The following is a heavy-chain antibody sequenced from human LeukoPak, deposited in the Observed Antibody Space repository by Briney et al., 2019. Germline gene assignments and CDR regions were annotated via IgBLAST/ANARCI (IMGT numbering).Heavy chain of an antibody. D-gene: IGHD2/OR15-2a*01. Sequence: SETLSLTCTASGGSISSYYWSWIRQSPGKRLEWIGYIYYSGSTNYNPSLKSRVTISVDTSKNQFSLKLSSVTAADTAVYYCARFSQYYDSPTHYLDYWGQGILVTVSS. V-gene: IGHV4-59*08. CDR3: ARFSQYYDSPTHYLDY. CDR2: IYYSGST. CDR1: GGSISSYY. J-gene: IGHJ4*02.